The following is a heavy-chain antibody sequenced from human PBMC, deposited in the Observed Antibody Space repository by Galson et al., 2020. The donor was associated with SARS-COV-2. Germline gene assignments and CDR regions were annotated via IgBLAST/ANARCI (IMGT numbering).Heavy chain of an antibody. V-gene: IGHV4-30-4*07. J-gene: IGHJ3*02. CDR1: GGSISSGGYS. D-gene: IGHD3-22*01. Sequence: SETLSLTCAVSGGSISSGGYSWSWIRQPPGKGLEWIGYIYYSGSTYYNPSLKSRVTISVDTSKNQFSLKLSSVTAADTAVYYCARDTPDSSGYYDAFDIWGQGKMVTVSS. CDR2: IYYSGST. CDR3: ARDTPDSSGYYDAFDI.